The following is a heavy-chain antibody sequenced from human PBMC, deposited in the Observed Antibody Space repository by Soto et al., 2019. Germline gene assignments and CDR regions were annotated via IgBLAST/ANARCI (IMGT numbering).Heavy chain of an antibody. V-gene: IGHV3-23*01. CDR2: IGSSGGST. CDR1: GFTFSNNA. D-gene: IGHD1-1*01. Sequence: EVQLLESGGGLVQPGGSLRLSWAASGFTFSNNAMSWFRQAPGRGLEGVSSIGSSGGSTYYADSVKGRFTISRDNSKNTLYLQMNSLRAEDTAVYYCARGRTSDYWGQGTLVTVSP. CDR3: ARGRTSDY. J-gene: IGHJ4*02.